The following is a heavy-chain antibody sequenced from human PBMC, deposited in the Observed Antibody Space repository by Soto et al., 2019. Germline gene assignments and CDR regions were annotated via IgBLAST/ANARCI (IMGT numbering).Heavy chain of an antibody. CDR3: AKRRGAGGHFDY. J-gene: IGHJ4*02. Sequence: EVELLESGGGLGHPEGSLRLSCAASGFTFSTYAMGWVLQAPGQGLEWVSVVSSGGGTHYADLVKGRFTVSRDNSKNTLSLQINTLRADDTAVSYCAKRRGAGGHFDYWGQGALVTVSS. V-gene: IGHV3-23*01. CDR2: VSSGGGT. D-gene: IGHD2-15*01. CDR1: GFTFSTYA.